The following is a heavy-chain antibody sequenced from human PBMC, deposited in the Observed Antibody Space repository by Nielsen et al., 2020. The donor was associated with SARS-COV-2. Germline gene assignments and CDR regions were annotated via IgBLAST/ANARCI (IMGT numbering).Heavy chain of an antibody. D-gene: IGHD1-26*01. CDR3: ARDLGVGATRDYYYYGMDV. V-gene: IGHV3-30*03. CDR1: GFTFSSYG. J-gene: IGHJ6*02. CDR2: ISYDGSNK. Sequence: GESLKISCAASGFTFSSYGMHWVRQAPGKGLEWVAVISYDGSNKYYADSVKGRFTISRDNSKNTLYLQMNSLRAEDTAVYYCARDLGVGATRDYYYYGMDVWGQGTTVTVSS.